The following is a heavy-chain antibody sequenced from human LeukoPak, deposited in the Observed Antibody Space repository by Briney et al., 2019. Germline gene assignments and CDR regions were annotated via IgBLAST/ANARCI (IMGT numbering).Heavy chain of an antibody. V-gene: IGHV1-18*01. Sequence: ASVKVSCKTSGFSFTSYAINWVRQAPGQGLEWMGWIIPYNGNTNYAQKLQGRVTMTTDTSTSTAYMELRSLTSDDTAVYYCARHLYCSVTSCPRLGLFDSWGQGRLVTVTS. D-gene: IGHD2-2*01. CDR3: ARHLYCSVTSCPRLGLFDS. J-gene: IGHJ4*02. CDR1: GFSFTSYA. CDR2: IIPYNGNT.